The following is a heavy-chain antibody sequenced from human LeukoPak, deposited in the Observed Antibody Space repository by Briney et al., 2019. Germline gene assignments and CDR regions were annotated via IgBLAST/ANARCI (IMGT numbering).Heavy chain of an antibody. J-gene: IGHJ3*02. D-gene: IGHD1-1*01. CDR2: IYSGGST. CDR1: GFTFSSYW. Sequence: PGGSLRLSCAASGFTFSSYWMSWVRQAPGKGLEWVSVIYSGGSTYYADCVKGRFTISRDNSKNTLYLQMNSLRAEDTAVYYCAREAVTGLDAFDIWGQGTMVTVSS. V-gene: IGHV3-66*01. CDR3: AREAVTGLDAFDI.